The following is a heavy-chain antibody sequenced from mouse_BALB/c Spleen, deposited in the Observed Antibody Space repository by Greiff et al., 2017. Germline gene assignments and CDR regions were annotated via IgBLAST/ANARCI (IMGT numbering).Heavy chain of an antibody. V-gene: IGHV2-9*02. D-gene: IGHD2-12*01. CDR1: GFSLTSYG. Sequence: VKLQESGPGLVAPSQSLSITCTVSGFSLTSYGVHWVRQPPGKGLEWLGVIWAGGSTNYNSALMSRLSISKDNSKSQVFLKMNSLQTDDTAMYYCARDYDGAMDYWGQGTSVTVSS. CDR2: IWAGGST. CDR3: ARDYDGAMDY. J-gene: IGHJ4*01.